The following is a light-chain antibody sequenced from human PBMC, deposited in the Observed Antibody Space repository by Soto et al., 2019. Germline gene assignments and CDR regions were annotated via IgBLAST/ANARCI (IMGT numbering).Light chain of an antibody. CDR3: QQSNSFPRT. J-gene: IGKJ1*01. Sequence: DTQMTQSPSSLSASVGDRVTITCRASQSISSWLAWYQQKPGKAPVLLIYAASSLQIGVPSRFSGSGSGTDFTLTISSLQPEDFATYYCQQSNSFPRTFGQGTKVDIK. CDR2: AAS. CDR1: QSISSW. V-gene: IGKV1-12*01.